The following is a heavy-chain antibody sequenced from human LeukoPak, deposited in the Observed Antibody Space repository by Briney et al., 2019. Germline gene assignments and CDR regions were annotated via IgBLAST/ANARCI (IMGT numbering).Heavy chain of an antibody. CDR1: GYTFTSYG. J-gene: IGHJ4*02. Sequence: ASVKVSCKASGYTFTSYGISWVRQAPGQGLEWMGWISAYNGNTNYAQKLQGRVTMTTDTSTSTAYMELRSLRSDDTAVYYCAKFGQDYYGSGSYTAREYYFDYWGQGTLVTVSS. V-gene: IGHV1-18*01. D-gene: IGHD3-10*01. CDR3: AKFGQDYYGSGSYTAREYYFDY. CDR2: ISAYNGNT.